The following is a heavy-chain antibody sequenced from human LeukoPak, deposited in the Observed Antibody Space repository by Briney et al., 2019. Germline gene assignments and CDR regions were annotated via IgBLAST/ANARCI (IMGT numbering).Heavy chain of an antibody. CDR2: IYTSGST. D-gene: IGHD1-26*01. Sequence: SETLSLTCTVSGGSISSYYGSWIRQPAGKGLEWIGRIYTSGSTNYNASLKSRASMSVDTSKNQFSLKLSSVTAADTAVFYCARENSGSYREFDYWGQGTLVTVSS. V-gene: IGHV4-4*07. J-gene: IGHJ4*02. CDR1: GGSISSYY. CDR3: ARENSGSYREFDY.